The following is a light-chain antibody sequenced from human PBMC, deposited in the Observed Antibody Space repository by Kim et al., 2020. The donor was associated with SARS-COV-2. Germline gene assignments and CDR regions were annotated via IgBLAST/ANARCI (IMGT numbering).Light chain of an antibody. Sequence: KVVIICSGGSSSDMDSYVSFSQQHPRPAPALLLNNYNKRPSRFPDRFSVSKSGSSATPCITGLRTGDEADYYCGTWDSGLSAGVVFGGGTQLTVL. CDR3: GTWDSGLSAGVV. V-gene: IGLV1-51*01. CDR1: SSSDMDSY. J-gene: IGLJ2*01. CDR2: NYN.